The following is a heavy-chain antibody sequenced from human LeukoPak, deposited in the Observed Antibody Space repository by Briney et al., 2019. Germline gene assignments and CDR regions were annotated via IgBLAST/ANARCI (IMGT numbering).Heavy chain of an antibody. Sequence: SVKVSCKASGGTFSSYTISWVRQAPGQGLEWMGRIIPILGIANYAQKFQGRVTITADKSTSAAYMELSSLRSEDTAVYYCASPYDSSGFTFDYWGQGTLVTVSS. D-gene: IGHD3-22*01. CDR1: GGTFSSYT. J-gene: IGHJ4*02. CDR2: IIPILGIA. V-gene: IGHV1-69*02. CDR3: ASPYDSSGFTFDY.